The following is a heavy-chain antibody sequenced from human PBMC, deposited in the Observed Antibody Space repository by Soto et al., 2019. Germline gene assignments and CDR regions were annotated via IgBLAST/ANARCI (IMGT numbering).Heavy chain of an antibody. CDR1: GGSISSGGYY. D-gene: IGHD3-16*01. CDR3: ARSPWYLGRNWFEP. J-gene: IGHJ5*02. V-gene: IGHV4-31*03. Sequence: QVQLQESGPGLVKPSQTLSLTCTVSGGSISSGGYYWSWIRQHPGKGLEWIGYIYYSGSTYYNPSLTRRVTISVHTSKNQSSLKLSSVTAADTAVYYCARSPWYLGRNWFEPWGQGTLVTVSS. CDR2: IYYSGST.